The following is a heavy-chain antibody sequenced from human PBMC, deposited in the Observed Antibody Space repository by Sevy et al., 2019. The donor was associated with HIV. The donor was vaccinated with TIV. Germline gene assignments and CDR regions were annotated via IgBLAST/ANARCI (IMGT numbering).Heavy chain of an antibody. CDR3: ATDSVLLKGRYYDSSGYYLHY. Sequence: ASVKVSCKVSGYIFTELSMHWVRQAPGKGLELMGGFDPEDGETIYAQKFQGRVTMTEDTSTDTAYMDLSSLRSEDTAVYYCATDSVLLKGRYYDSSGYYLHYWGQGTLVTVSS. D-gene: IGHD3-22*01. CDR2: FDPEDGET. J-gene: IGHJ4*02. V-gene: IGHV1-24*01. CDR1: GYIFTELS.